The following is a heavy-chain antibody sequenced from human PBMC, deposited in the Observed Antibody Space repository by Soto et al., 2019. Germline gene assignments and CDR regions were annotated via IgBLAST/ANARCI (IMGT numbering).Heavy chain of an antibody. D-gene: IGHD6-13*01. J-gene: IGHJ4*02. Sequence: GASVKVSCKASGGTFSSYAISWVRQAPGQGLEWMGGIIPIFGTANYAQKFQGRVTITADESTSTAYMELSSLRSEDTAVYYCARDIAAAGGYYFDYWGQGTLVTVSS. V-gene: IGHV1-69*13. CDR2: IIPIFGTA. CDR3: ARDIAAAGGYYFDY. CDR1: GGTFSSYA.